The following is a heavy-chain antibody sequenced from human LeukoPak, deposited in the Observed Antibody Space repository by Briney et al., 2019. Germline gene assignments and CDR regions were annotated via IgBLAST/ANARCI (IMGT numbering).Heavy chain of an antibody. J-gene: IGHJ5*02. D-gene: IGHD3-10*01. V-gene: IGHV1-69-2*01. CDR2: VDPEDGET. CDR1: GYTFTDYY. Sequence: ASVKVSCKVSGYTFTDYYMHWVQQAPGKGLEWMGLVDPEDGETIYAEKFQGRVTITADTSTDTAYMELSSLRSEDTAVYYCATVPPYYYGSGSYHSFDPWGQGTLVTVSS. CDR3: ATVPPYYYGSGSYHSFDP.